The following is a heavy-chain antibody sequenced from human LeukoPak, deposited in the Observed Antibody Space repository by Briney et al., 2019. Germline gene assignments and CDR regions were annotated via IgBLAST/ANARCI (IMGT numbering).Heavy chain of an antibody. V-gene: IGHV4-59*01. CDR3: ARGELISGFDY. Sequence: PSETLSLTCTVSGGSISSYYWSWIRQPPGKGLEWIGYIYYSGSTNYNPSLKSRVTISVDTSKNQFSLKLSSVTAADTAVYYCARGELISGFDYWGQGTLVTVSS. J-gene: IGHJ4*02. CDR1: GGSISSYY. D-gene: IGHD3-10*01. CDR2: IYYSGST.